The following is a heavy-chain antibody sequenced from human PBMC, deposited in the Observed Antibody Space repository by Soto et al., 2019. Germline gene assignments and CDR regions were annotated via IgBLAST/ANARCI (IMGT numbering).Heavy chain of an antibody. CDR1: GYTFTNYA. J-gene: IGHJ4*02. CDR2: INAGNGNT. V-gene: IGHV1-3*01. D-gene: IGHD5-12*01. Sequence: ASVKVSCKASGYTFTNYAIHWVRQAPGQRLEWMGWINAGNGNTKYSEKFQGRVTITRDTFASTAYMEVSSLRAEDTAVYFCARDSFSNIVAPFDYWGQGTLVTVSS. CDR3: ARDSFSNIVAPFDY.